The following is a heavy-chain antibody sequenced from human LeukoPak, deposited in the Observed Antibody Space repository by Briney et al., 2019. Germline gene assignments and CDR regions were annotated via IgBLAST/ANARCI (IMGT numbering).Heavy chain of an antibody. D-gene: IGHD1-1*01. J-gene: IGHJ4*02. CDR1: GYTFTSYD. CDR3: ARAVQLERRRLYYFDY. Sequence: ASVKVSCKASGYTFTSYDINWVRQATGQGLEWMGWMNPNSGNTGYAQKFQGRVTVTRNTSISTAYMELSSLRSEDTAVYYCARAVQLERRRLYYFDYWGQGTLVTVSS. CDR2: MNPNSGNT. V-gene: IGHV1-8*01.